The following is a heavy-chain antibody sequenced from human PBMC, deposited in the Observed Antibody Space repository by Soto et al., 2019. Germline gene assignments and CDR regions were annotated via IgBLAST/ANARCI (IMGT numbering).Heavy chain of an antibody. J-gene: IGHJ3*02. CDR3: ARGFLYIVATLDDAFDI. CDR1: GDSVSSNSAA. CDR2: TYYRSKWYN. V-gene: IGHV6-1*01. Sequence: SQTLSLTCAISGDSVSSNSAAWNWIRQSPSRGLEWLGRTYYRSKWYNDYAVSVKSRITINPDTSKNQFSLQLTSVTPEDTAVYYCARGFLYIVATLDDAFDIWGQGTMVTVSS. D-gene: IGHD5-12*01.